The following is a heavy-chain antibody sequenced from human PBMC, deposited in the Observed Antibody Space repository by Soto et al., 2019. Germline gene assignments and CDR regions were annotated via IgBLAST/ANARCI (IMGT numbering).Heavy chain of an antibody. CDR2: ISAYNGNT. CDR3: ARDWSVEDRSLYYYGMGV. V-gene: IGHV1-18*01. Sequence: ASVKVSCKASGYTFTSYGISWVRRAPGQGLEWMGWISAYNGNTNYAQKLQGRVTMTTDTSTSTAYMELRSLRSDDTAVYYCARDWSVEDRSLYYYGMGVWGQGTTAPVSS. D-gene: IGHD1-26*01. CDR1: GYTFTSYG. J-gene: IGHJ6*02.